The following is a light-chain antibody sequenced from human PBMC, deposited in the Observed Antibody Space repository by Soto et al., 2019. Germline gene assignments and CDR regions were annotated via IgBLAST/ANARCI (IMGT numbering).Light chain of an antibody. CDR1: QSIGKH. CDR2: VXS. CDR3: QQGYNSPAP. V-gene: IGKV1-39*01. Sequence: DIQILPSPSVLSASLXDRVTIACVASQSIGKHLXXXQPXPGXDPKXXXXVXSTFQSGVPSRFTGSGSCTDFTLTINSLQSEDFATYYCQQGYNSPAPLGQGTRLEIK. J-gene: IGKJ5*01.